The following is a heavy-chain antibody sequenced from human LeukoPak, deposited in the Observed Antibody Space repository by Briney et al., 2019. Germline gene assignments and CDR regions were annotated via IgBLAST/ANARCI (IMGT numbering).Heavy chain of an antibody. CDR3: ARAELETLQFFEWLTPHAFDI. J-gene: IGHJ3*02. CDR1: GGPISSYY. V-gene: IGHV4-59*08. D-gene: IGHD3-3*01. CDR2: IYYSGST. Sequence: SETLSLTCTVSGGPISSYYWSWIRQPPGKGLEWIGYIYYSGSTNYNPSLKSRVSISVDTSKNQFSLKLSSVTAADTAVYYCARAELETLQFFEWLTPHAFDIWGQGTMVTVSS.